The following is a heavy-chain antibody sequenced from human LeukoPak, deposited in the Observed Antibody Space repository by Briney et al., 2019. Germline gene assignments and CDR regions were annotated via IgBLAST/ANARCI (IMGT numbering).Heavy chain of an antibody. Sequence: GESLKISCQTSGYDFSTKWIGWVRQMPGKGLEWMGIIYPLDSITRYSPSFQGHVSISADTSISTAYLQWTSLKPSDTAMYYCARLAPDYADYWFDPWGQGTLVTVSS. D-gene: IGHD4-17*01. J-gene: IGHJ5*02. CDR1: GYDFSTKW. CDR3: ARLAPDYADYWFDP. V-gene: IGHV5-51*01. CDR2: IYPLDSIT.